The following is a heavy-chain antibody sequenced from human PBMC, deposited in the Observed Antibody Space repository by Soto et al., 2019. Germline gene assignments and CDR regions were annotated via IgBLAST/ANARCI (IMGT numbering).Heavy chain of an antibody. CDR2: INHSGST. D-gene: IGHD6-19*01. Sequence: SETLSLTCAVYGGSFSGYYWSWIRQPPGKGLEWIGEINHSGSTNYNPSLKSRVTISVDTSKNQFSLKLSSVTAADTAVYYCARGEDSSGWYNWFDPWGQGTLVTVS. V-gene: IGHV4-34*01. CDR3: ARGEDSSGWYNWFDP. J-gene: IGHJ5*02. CDR1: GGSFSGYY.